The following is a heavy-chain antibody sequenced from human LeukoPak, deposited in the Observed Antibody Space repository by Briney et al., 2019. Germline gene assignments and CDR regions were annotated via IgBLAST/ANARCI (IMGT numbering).Heavy chain of an antibody. CDR3: ALLAVASDFDY. CDR2: IGSSGTPR. V-gene: IGHV3-48*03. CDR1: GFPLSVYE. Sequence: GGSVPLPYTVPGFPLSVYEMMWLRPPPGRARVGVSNIGSSGTPRYYAESVKGRFSISRDNAENSLFLQMNSLRVEDTGIYYCALLAVASDFDYWGQGALVTVSS. J-gene: IGHJ4*02. D-gene: IGHD6-19*01.